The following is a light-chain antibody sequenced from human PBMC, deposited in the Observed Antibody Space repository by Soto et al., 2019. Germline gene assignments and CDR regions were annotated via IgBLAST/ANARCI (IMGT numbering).Light chain of an antibody. CDR3: RQSAGSLTWT. CDR2: DAS. J-gene: IGKJ1*01. CDR1: QPIRYS. V-gene: IGKV1-39*01. Sequence: DIQMTQSPSSLSASVGDRVTITCRASQPIRYSLNWYQQKPGKAPKVLIYDASTLQSGVPPRFSGSGSGTDFALTISSLPPEDFATYYCRQSAGSLTWTFGQGTRVEAK.